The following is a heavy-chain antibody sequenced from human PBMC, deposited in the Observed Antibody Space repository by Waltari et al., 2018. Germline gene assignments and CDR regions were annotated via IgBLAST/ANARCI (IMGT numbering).Heavy chain of an antibody. V-gene: IGHV3-21*01. D-gene: IGHD3-10*01. CDR2: ISSSSSYI. CDR1: GFTFSSYS. CDR3: ASKGSSSLSKVQGVTPDS. Sequence: EVQLVESGGGLVKPGGSLRLSCAASGFTFSSYSMNWVRQAPGKGLEWVSSISSSSSYIYYADSLKGRFTISRDNAKNSLYLQMNSLRAEDTAVYYCASKGSSSLSKVQGVTPDSWGQGTLVTVSS. J-gene: IGHJ4*02.